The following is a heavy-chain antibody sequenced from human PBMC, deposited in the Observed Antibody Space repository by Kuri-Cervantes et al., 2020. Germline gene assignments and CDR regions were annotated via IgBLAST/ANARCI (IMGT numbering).Heavy chain of an antibody. CDR1: GYTFTSYD. J-gene: IGHJ4*02. CDR3: ARERSEWFGELLSPLDY. D-gene: IGHD3-10*01. CDR2: MNPNSGNT. Sequence: ASVKVSCKASGYTFTSYDINWVRQATGQGLEWMGWMNPNSGNTGYAQKFQGRVTMTRDTSTSTVYMELSSLRSEDTAVYYCARERSEWFGELLSPLDYWGQGTLVTVSS. V-gene: IGHV1-8*01.